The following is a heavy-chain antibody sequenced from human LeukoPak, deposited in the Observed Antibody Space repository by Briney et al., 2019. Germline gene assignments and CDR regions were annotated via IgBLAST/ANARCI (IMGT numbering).Heavy chain of an antibody. D-gene: IGHD3-22*01. CDR2: ISGSGGST. Sequence: PGGSLRLSCAASGFTLSSYAMSWVRQAPGKGLEWVSAISGSGGSTYYADSVKGRFTISRDNSKNTLYLQMNSLRAEDTAVYYCAKGRSDRIVVASTFDYWGQGTLVTVPS. J-gene: IGHJ4*02. V-gene: IGHV3-23*01. CDR3: AKGRSDRIVVASTFDY. CDR1: GFTLSSYA.